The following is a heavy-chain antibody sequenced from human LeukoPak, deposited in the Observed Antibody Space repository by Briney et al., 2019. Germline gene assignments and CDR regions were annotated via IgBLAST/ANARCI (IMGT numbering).Heavy chain of an antibody. J-gene: IGHJ5*02. D-gene: IGHD1-26*01. V-gene: IGHV4-59*01. CDR2: IYYSGST. CDR1: GASISSYY. Sequence: PSETLSLTCTVSGASISSYYWSWIRQPPGRGLEWIGYIYYSGSTNYNPSLKSRVTISLDTSKNQFSLKLRSVTAADTAVYYCASGVGASGINWFDPWGQGTLVTVSS. CDR3: ASGVGASGINWFDP.